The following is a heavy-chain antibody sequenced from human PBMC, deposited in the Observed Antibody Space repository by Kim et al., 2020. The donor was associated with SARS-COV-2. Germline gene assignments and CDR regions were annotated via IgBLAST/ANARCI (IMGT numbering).Heavy chain of an antibody. CDR2: ISWNSGSI. J-gene: IGHJ6*02. V-gene: IGHV3-9*01. CDR1: GFTFDDYA. CDR3: AKEFTYYYDSSGSLGPNYYYGMDV. D-gene: IGHD3-22*01. Sequence: GGSLRLSCAASGFTFDDYAMHWVRQAPGKGLEWVSGISWNSGSIGYADSVKGRFTISRDNAKNSLYLQMNSLRAEDTALYYCAKEFTYYYDSSGSLGPNYYYGMDVWGQGTTVTVSS.